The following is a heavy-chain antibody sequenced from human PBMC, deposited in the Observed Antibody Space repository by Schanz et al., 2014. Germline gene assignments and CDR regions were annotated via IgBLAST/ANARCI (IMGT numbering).Heavy chain of an antibody. Sequence: QIQLVQSGPAVKKPGATVKVSCKASGYTFTSYGISWVRQAPGQGLEWMGWNSVYNHNKEYDQKFQGRVTMTADTSTSTAYMALTDLRSDDTAVYYCARDRRFYDRDDLYYFDSWGQGTLVTVSS. CDR3: ARDRRFYDRDDLYYFDS. D-gene: IGHD3-3*01. J-gene: IGHJ4*02. CDR1: GYTFTSYG. CDR2: NSVYNHNK. V-gene: IGHV1-18*01.